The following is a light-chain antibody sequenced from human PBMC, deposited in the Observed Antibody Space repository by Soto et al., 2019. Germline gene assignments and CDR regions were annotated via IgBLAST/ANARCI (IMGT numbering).Light chain of an antibody. CDR3: QEDNTYSPWT. CDR1: QSISSW. J-gene: IGKJ1*01. Sequence: DIKMTQSPSTLSASVGDRVTITCRASQSISSWLAWYQQKPGKAPKLLIYKAPSLESGVPSTFSGSGSGTEFTLTISSPQPDDFATDYGQEDNTYSPWTCGQGTKVEIK. V-gene: IGKV1-5*03. CDR2: KAP.